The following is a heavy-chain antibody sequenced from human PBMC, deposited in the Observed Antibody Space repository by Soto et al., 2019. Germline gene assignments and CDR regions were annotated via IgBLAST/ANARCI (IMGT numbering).Heavy chain of an antibody. CDR2: MKEDGGEI. V-gene: IGHV3-7*01. Sequence: EVYLVESGGGLVQPGGSLRLSCAASGFTFKSYWMAWVRQAPGKGLEWVANMKEDGGEINYVESVRGRFTISRDNAENSLHLQMSGLRAEDTAVYHCVRDRGYSTYDNWGQGTLVTVSS. J-gene: IGHJ4*02. D-gene: IGHD3-22*01. CDR1: GFTFKSYW. CDR3: VRDRGYSTYDN.